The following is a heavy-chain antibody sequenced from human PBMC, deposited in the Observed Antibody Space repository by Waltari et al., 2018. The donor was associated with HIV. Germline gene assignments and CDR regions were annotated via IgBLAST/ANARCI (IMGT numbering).Heavy chain of an antibody. Sequence: QVQLQQWGTGLLKPSETLSLTCAVHGGSSSNYYWSWIRQPPGKGLDWIAEINHSGRTNYNPSLKSRLTISVDTSKTQFSVKLTSVTAADTAVYFCARGQYGPGSREDYCGQGTLVTVAS. V-gene: IGHV4-34*02. D-gene: IGHD3-10*01. CDR3: ARGQYGPGSREDY. CDR2: INHSGRT. J-gene: IGHJ4*02. CDR1: GGSSSNYY.